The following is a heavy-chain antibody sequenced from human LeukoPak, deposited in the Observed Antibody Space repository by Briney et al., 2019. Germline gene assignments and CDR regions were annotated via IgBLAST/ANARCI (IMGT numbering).Heavy chain of an antibody. CDR3: AKESTGTTFPRYFDY. CDR1: GFTFSSYA. V-gene: IGHV3-23*01. D-gene: IGHD1-1*01. Sequence: GGSLRLSCAASGFTFSSYAMSWVHQAPGKGLEWVSAISGSGGSTYYADSVKGRFTISRDNSKNTLYLQMNSLRAEDTAVYYCAKESTGTTFPRYFDYWGQGTLVTVSS. J-gene: IGHJ4*02. CDR2: ISGSGGST.